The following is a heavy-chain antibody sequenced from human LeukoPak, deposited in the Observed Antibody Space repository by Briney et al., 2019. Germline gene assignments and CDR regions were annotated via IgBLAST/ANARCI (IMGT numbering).Heavy chain of an antibody. D-gene: IGHD2-2*01. J-gene: IGHJ4*02. CDR1: GFTFSNYW. Sequence: PGGSLRLSCAASGFTFSNYWMSWVRQAPGKGLEWVANIKQDGSEKYYVDSVKGRFTISRDNAKKSLYLQMNSLRAEDTAVYYCSSQPAALGVDFWGQGILVTVSS. V-gene: IGHV3-7*01. CDR2: IKQDGSEK. CDR3: SSQPAALGVDF.